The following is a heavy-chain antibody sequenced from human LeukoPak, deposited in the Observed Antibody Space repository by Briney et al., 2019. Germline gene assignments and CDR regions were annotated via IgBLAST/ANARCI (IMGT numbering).Heavy chain of an antibody. CDR1: GFTFSSYA. D-gene: IGHD3-10*01. Sequence: GGSLRLSCAASGFTFSSYAMHWVGQAPGKGVEWVAVISYDGSNKYYADSVKGRFTISRDNSKNTLYLQMNSLRAEDTAVYYCAKKSPFSDDSGSYYHFDYWGQGTLVTVSS. J-gene: IGHJ4*02. CDR3: AKKSPFSDDSGSYYHFDY. CDR2: ISYDGSNK. V-gene: IGHV3-30*04.